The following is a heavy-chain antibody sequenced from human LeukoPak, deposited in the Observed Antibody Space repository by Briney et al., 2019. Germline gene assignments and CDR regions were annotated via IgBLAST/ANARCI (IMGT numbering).Heavy chain of an antibody. CDR2: IRKKANSYAT. J-gene: IGHJ4*02. V-gene: IGHV3-73*01. CDR3: TSSRY. Sequence: GGSLRLSCAASGFTLSGSAMHWVRQAFRRGGEWVGRIRKKANSYATAYAASVKGRFTISRDDSKNTAYLQMNSLKTEDTTVYYCTSSRYWGQGTLVAVSS. CDR1: GFTLSGSA.